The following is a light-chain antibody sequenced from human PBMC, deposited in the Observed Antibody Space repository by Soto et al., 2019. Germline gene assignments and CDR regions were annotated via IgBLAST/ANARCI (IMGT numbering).Light chain of an antibody. CDR2: EVT. CDR3: CSYAGSSSVL. J-gene: IGLJ2*01. V-gene: IGLV2-14*01. CDR1: STDVGSCNY. Sequence: QSALIQPASVSGSPGQSITISCTGTSTDVGSCNYVSWYQQYPGKAPKLLIYEVTYRPSGLSHRFSGSKSGNTASLTISGLQPEDEADYYCCSYAGSSSVLFGGGTKVTVL.